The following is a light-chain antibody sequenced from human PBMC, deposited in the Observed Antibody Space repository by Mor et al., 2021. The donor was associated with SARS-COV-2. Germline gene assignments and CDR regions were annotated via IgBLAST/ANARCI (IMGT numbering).Light chain of an antibody. CDR2: GAS. V-gene: IGKV1-39*01. J-gene: IGKJ2*01. CDR3: QQSSNTPQLYT. Sequence: GKAPKLLIYGASILPSGVPSRFSGSGSGTDFTLTITSLQPEDLATYYCQQSSNTPQLYTFGQGTKLEIK.